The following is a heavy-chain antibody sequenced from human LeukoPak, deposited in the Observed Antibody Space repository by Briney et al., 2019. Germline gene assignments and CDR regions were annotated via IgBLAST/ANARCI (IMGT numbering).Heavy chain of an antibody. V-gene: IGHV4-61*02. CDR2: IYTSGST. D-gene: IGHD3-3*01. J-gene: IGHJ4*02. Sequence: PSETLSLTCTVSGGSISSGSYYWSWIRQPAGKGLEWIGRIYTSGSTNYNPSLKSRVTISVDPSKNQFSLKLSSVTAADTAVYYCARDRPALYYDFWSGYYAHLYYFDYWGQGTLVTVSS. CDR3: ARDRPALYYDFWSGYYAHLYYFDY. CDR1: GGSISSGSYY.